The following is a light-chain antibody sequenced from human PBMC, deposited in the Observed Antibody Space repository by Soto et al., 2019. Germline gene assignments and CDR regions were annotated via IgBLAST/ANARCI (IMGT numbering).Light chain of an antibody. CDR3: QQFNTYPLT. J-gene: IGKJ4*01. CDR2: TAS. Sequence: DIELTQSPSFLSASVGDRVTITCRASQGINDYLAWYQQKPGKAPKLLIYTASTLQSEVPPRFSGSASGTELSLTISSVQPEDFATYYSQQFNTYPLTFGGGTKVDVK. V-gene: IGKV1-9*01. CDR1: QGINDY.